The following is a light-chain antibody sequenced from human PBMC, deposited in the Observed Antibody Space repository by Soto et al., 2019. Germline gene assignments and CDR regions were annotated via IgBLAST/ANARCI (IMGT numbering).Light chain of an antibody. CDR3: HQYGSSRLT. J-gene: IGKJ4*01. CDR2: GAS. V-gene: IGKV3-20*01. Sequence: EIVLTQSPGTLSLSPGERATLSCRASQSVSNNYLAWYQQRPGQAPRPLIYGASRRVTGIPDRFSGSGSGTAFPLPIRRMEPEDFAVYLCHQYGSSRLTFGGGTKVEIK. CDR1: QSVSNNY.